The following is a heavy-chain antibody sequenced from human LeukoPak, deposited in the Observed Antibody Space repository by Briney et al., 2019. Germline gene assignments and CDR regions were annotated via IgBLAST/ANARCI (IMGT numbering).Heavy chain of an antibody. D-gene: IGHD3-9*01. J-gene: IGHJ6*03. CDR2: ISSSSSYI. CDR1: GFTFSSYS. CDR3: ARGVLNYDILTGDYMDV. Sequence: KSGGSLRLSCAASGFTFSSYSMNWVRQAPGKGLEWVSSISSSSSYIYYADSVKGRFTISRDNAKNSLYLQMNSLRAEDTAVYYCARGVLNYDILTGDYMDVWGKGTTVTVSS. V-gene: IGHV3-21*01.